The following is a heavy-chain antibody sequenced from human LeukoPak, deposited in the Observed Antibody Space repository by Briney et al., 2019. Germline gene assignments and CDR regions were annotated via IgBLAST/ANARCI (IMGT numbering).Heavy chain of an antibody. Sequence: GGSLRLSCAASGFTVSSNYMSWVRQAPGKGLEWVSVIYSGGSTYYADSVKGRFTISRDNSKNTLYLQMNSLRAEDTAVYYCAREGRYYDSSGDHWGQGTLVTVSS. CDR2: IYSGGST. V-gene: IGHV3-66*01. CDR1: GFTVSSNY. CDR3: AREGRYYDSSGDH. J-gene: IGHJ5*02. D-gene: IGHD3-22*01.